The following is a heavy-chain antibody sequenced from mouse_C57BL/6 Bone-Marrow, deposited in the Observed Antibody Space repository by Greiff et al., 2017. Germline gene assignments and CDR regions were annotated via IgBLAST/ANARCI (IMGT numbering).Heavy chain of an antibody. CDR3: TTSYYEDYFDY. V-gene: IGHV14-4*01. J-gene: IGHJ2*01. CDR2: IDPENGDT. Sequence: EVQLVESGAELVRPGASVKLSCTASGFNIKDDYMHWVKQRPEQGLEWIGWIDPENGDTEYASKFQGKATIPADTSSNTAYLQLSSLTSEDTAVYYCTTSYYEDYFDYWGQGTTLTVSS. D-gene: IGHD1-1*01. CDR1: GFNIKDDY.